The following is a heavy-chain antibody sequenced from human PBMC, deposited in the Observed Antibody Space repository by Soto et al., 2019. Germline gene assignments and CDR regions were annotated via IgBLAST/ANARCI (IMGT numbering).Heavy chain of an antibody. V-gene: IGHV5-51*01. CDR1: GYTFTNYW. CDR3: ARSYSSSWSFDY. D-gene: IGHD6-13*01. Sequence: GESLKISCRGSGYTFTNYWIAWVRQMPGKGLEWMGIIYTVDSDTRYSPSFQGQVTISADNSITTAYLQWSSLKASDTAMYYCARSYSSSWSFDYWGQGTLVTVSS. J-gene: IGHJ4*02. CDR2: IYTVDSDT.